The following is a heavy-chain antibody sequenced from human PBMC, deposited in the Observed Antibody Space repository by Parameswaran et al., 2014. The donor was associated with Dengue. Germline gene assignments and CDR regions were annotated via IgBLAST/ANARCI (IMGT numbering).Heavy chain of an antibody. Sequence: VRQMPGKGLEWMGRIDPSDSYTNYSPSFQGHVTISADKSISTAYLQWSSLKASDTAMYYCARHYSHCSSTSCYVGYYYYGMDVWGQGTTVTVSS. J-gene: IGHJ6*02. CDR3: ARHYSHCSSTSCYVGYYYYGMDV. V-gene: IGHV5-10-1*01. CDR2: IDPSDSYT. D-gene: IGHD2-2*01.